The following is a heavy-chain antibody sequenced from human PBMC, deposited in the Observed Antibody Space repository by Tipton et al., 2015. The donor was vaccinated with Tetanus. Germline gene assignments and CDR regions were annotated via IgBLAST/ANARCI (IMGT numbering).Heavy chain of an antibody. CDR1: GFIVSGNY. D-gene: IGHD6-6*01. V-gene: IGHV3-66*01. Sequence: QLVQSGGGLAQPGGSLRLSCAASGFIVSGNYLSWVRQAPGKGLEWVSLIYSSGSTYYADSVKGRFTISRDDAKDSLYLQMSSLGADDTAVYYCARDAGRRFDYWGQGTLVTVAS. J-gene: IGHJ4*02. CDR2: IYSSGST. CDR3: ARDAGRRFDY.